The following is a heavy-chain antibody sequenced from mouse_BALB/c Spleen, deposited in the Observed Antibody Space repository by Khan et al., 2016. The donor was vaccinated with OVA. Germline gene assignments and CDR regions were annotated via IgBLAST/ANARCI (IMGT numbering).Heavy chain of an antibody. Sequence: QMQLEESGPGLVAPSQSLSITCTVSGFSLTSHGVHWVRQPPGKGLEWLGVIWAGGSTNYNSALMSRLSTSKDSSKSQVFLKMNSLQTDDTAMYYCARNREPDYFDYWGQGTTLTVSS. J-gene: IGHJ2*01. V-gene: IGHV2-9*02. CDR2: IWAGGST. CDR3: ARNREPDYFDY. CDR1: GFSLTSHG.